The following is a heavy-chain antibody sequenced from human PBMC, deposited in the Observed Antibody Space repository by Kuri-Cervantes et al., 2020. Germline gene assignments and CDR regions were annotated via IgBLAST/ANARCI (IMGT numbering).Heavy chain of an antibody. CDR2: IYWNDDK. J-gene: IGHJ4*02. Sequence: SGPTLVKPTQTLTLTCTFSGFSLSTNGVGVGWIRQPPGEALEWLALIYWNDDKRYSPSLKSRLTITKDTSKNQVVLTMTNTDPVDTATYYCAHRVGGYYSGYFDYWGQGTLVTVSS. D-gene: IGHD3-22*01. CDR3: AHRVGGYYSGYFDY. V-gene: IGHV2-5*01. CDR1: GFSLSTNGVG.